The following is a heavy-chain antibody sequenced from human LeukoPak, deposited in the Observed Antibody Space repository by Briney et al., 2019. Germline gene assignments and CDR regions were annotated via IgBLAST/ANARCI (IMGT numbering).Heavy chain of an antibody. J-gene: IGHJ5*02. Sequence: GASVKVSCKASGYTFTSYGISWVRQAPGQGLEWMGWISVYNGNTNYAQTLQGRVTMTTDTSTSTAYMELRSLRSNDTAVYYCARERVQLERREGNWFDPWGQGTLVTVSS. CDR2: ISVYNGNT. CDR3: ARERVQLERREGNWFDP. D-gene: IGHD1-1*01. V-gene: IGHV1-18*01. CDR1: GYTFTSYG.